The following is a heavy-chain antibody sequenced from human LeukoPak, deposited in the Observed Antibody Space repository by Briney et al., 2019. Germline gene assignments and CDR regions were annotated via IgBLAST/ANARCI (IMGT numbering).Heavy chain of an antibody. CDR1: GGSFRGYY. CDR3: ARFSLRGLMGDY. J-gene: IGHJ4*02. CDR2: INQSGIP. V-gene: IGHV4-34*01. D-gene: IGHD2-8*01. Sequence: PSETLSLTCAVYGGSFRGYYWSWIRQPPGKGLEWIGEINQSGIPNYNPSLKSRVTISVDTSKNQFSLKLSSVTAADTAVYYCARFSLRGLMGDYWGQGTLVTVSS.